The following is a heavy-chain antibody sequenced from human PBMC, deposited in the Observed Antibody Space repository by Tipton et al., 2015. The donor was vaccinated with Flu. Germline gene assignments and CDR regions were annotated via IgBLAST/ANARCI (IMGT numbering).Heavy chain of an antibody. CDR3: AGDSNINWFFD. CDR2: IYHSGTT. D-gene: IGHD1-1*01. Sequence: TLSLTCSVSGYSIRSAYYWGWVRRPPGKGLEWIGTIYHSGTTYHNPSLKSRVTISVDASKNQFSLKLNFVTAADTAVYFCAGDSNINWFFDWGQGTLVTVSS. CDR1: GYSIRSAYY. V-gene: IGHV4-38-2*02. J-gene: IGHJ1*01.